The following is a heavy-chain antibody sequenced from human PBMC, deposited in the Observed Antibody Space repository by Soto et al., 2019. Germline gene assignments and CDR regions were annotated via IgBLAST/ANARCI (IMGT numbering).Heavy chain of an antibody. CDR3: ARQLDSSGYYWVI. CDR2: IYPGDSDT. CDR1: GYSFTSYW. Sequence: PGESLKISCKGSGYSFTSYWIGWVRQMPGKALEWMGIIYPGDSDTRYSPSFQGQVTISADKSISTAYLQWSSLKASDTAMYYCARQLDSSGYYWVIWGQGTMVTVSS. V-gene: IGHV5-51*01. D-gene: IGHD3-22*01. J-gene: IGHJ3*02.